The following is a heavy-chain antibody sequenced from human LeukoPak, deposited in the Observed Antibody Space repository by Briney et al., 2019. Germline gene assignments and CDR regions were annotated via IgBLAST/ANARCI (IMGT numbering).Heavy chain of an antibody. V-gene: IGHV3-23*01. CDR2: ISGSGGST. D-gene: IGHD3-22*01. CDR3: AKEAIFSYYDSSGLKGVDY. Sequence: GGSLRLSCAASGFTSSSYGMSWVRQAPGKGLEWVSAISGSGGSTYYADSVKGRFTISRDNSKNTLYLQMNSLRAEDTAVYYCAKEAIFSYYDSSGLKGVDYWGQGTLVTVSS. CDR1: GFTSSSYG. J-gene: IGHJ4*02.